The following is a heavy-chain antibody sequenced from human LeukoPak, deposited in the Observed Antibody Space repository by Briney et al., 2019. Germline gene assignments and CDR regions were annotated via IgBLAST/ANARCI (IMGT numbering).Heavy chain of an antibody. CDR3: ALFVVRGSHCDY. J-gene: IGHJ4*02. D-gene: IGHD2-21*01. Sequence: GASVKASCKASGGTFSSYAISWVRQAPGQGLEWMGWISAYNGNTNYAQKLQGRVTMTTDTSTSTAYMELRSLRSDDTAVYYCALFVVRGSHCDYWGQGTLVTVSS. CDR1: GGTFSSYA. CDR2: ISAYNGNT. V-gene: IGHV1-18*01.